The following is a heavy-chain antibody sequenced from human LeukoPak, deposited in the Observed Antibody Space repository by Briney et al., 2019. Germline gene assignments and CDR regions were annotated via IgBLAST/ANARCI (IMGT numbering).Heavy chain of an antibody. J-gene: IGHJ4*02. CDR3: AKERNRGYCSSTSCLSIDY. V-gene: IGHV3-23*01. Sequence: GGSLRLSCAASGFTFSIYAMSWVRRAPGKGLEWVSAISGSGGSTYYADSVKGRFTLSRDNSKTELSLQMNSLRAEDTAVYYCAKERNRGYCSSTSCLSIDYWGQGTLVTVSS. D-gene: IGHD2-2*01. CDR1: GFTFSIYA. CDR2: ISGSGGST.